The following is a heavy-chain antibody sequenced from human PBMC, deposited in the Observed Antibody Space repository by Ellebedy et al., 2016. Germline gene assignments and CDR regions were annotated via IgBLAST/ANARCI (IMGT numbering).Heavy chain of an antibody. CDR3: ARGRDMTTVTKHGLDI. Sequence: GGSLRLXXAASGFTFSRFDIHWVRQAPGKGLEWVTTIWYDGSNKYYADSVKGRFTISRDNSKNTLYVQMNSLRAEDTAVYYCARGRDMTTVTKHGLDIWGQGTMVTVSS. CDR1: GFTFSRFD. D-gene: IGHD4-17*01. V-gene: IGHV3-33*08. J-gene: IGHJ3*02. CDR2: IWYDGSNK.